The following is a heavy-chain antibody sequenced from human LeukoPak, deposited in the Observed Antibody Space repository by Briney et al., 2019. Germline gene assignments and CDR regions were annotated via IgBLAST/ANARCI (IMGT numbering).Heavy chain of an antibody. CDR1: GFTFSSCS. D-gene: IGHD6-13*01. CDR3: ARGMSGTHEDY. Sequence: GGSLRLSCAASGFTFSSCSINWVRQAPGKGLEWVSSISSNSIYIYYVDSVKGRFTISRDNAKNSLYLQMNSLRAEDTAVYYCARGMSGTHEDYWGQGTLVTVSS. CDR2: ISSNSIYI. J-gene: IGHJ4*02. V-gene: IGHV3-21*01.